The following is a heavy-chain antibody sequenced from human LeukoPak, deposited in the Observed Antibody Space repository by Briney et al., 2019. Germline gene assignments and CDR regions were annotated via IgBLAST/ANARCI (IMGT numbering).Heavy chain of an antibody. CDR3: TTESFHY. Sequence: GGSLRLSCAVSGFTFGRFAMNWVRQAPGKGLEWASIISNSGTITSYADSVKGRFTISRDNSKNTVYLQMNSLRAEDTALYYCTTESFHYWGQGSLVAVSS. CDR1: GFTFGRFA. CDR2: ISNSGTIT. V-gene: IGHV3-23*01. D-gene: IGHD3-10*01. J-gene: IGHJ4*02.